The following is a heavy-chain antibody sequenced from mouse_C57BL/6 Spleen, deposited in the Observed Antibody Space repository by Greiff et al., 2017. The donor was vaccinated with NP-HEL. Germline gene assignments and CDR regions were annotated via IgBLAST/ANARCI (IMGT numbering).Heavy chain of an antibody. D-gene: IGHD1-1*01. Sequence: VQLQQSGAELVKPGASVKLSCTASGFNIKDYYMHWVKQRTEQGLEWIGRIDPEDGETKYAPKFQGKATMTADTSSNTAYLQLSSLTSEDTAVYYCTTTVVPYWYFDVWGTGTTVTVSS. CDR1: GFNIKDYY. V-gene: IGHV14-1*01. J-gene: IGHJ1*03. CDR2: IDPEDGET. CDR3: TTTVVPYWYFDV.